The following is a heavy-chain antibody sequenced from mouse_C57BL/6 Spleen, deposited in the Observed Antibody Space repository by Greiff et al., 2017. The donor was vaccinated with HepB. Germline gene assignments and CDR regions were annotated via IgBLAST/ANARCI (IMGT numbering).Heavy chain of an antibody. D-gene: IGHD2-13*01. CDR3: ARGGVRRRAFDY. Sequence: QVQLKQPGAELVRPGSSVKLSCKASGYTFTSYWVDWVKQRPGQGLEWIGNIYPSDSETHYNQKFKDKATLTVDKSSSTAYMQLSSLTSEDSAVYYCARGGVRRRAFDYWGQGTTLTVSS. V-gene: IGHV1-61*01. CDR2: IYPSDSET. CDR1: GYTFTSYW. J-gene: IGHJ2*01.